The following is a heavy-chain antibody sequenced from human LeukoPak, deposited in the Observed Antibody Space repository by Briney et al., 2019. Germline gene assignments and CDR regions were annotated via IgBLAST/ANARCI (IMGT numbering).Heavy chain of an antibody. J-gene: IGHJ6*03. D-gene: IGHD3-10*01. CDR3: ARDMDYYYYMDV. V-gene: IGHV6-1*01. CDR1: GDSVTSICAA. Sequence: SQTLSLTCAISGDSVTSICAAWNWNRQSPSRGLEWLGRTYYRSKWYNDYAVSVKSRITINPDTSKNQFSLQLNSVTPEDTAVYYCARDMDYYYYMDVWGNGTTVTVSS. CDR2: TYYRSKWYN.